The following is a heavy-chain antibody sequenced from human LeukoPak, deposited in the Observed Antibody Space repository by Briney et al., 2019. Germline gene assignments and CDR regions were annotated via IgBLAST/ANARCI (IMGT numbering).Heavy chain of an antibody. V-gene: IGHV3-53*01. J-gene: IGHJ2*01. CDR2: IYSGGST. D-gene: IGHD3-16*01. Sequence: GSLRLSCAASGFTVSSNYMSWVRQAPGKGLEWVSVIYSGGSTYYADSVKGRFTISRDKSKNTVDLQMNSLRDEDTAVYYCATDGGSWYFDLWGRGTLVTVSS. CDR1: GFTVSSNY. CDR3: ATDGGSWYFDL.